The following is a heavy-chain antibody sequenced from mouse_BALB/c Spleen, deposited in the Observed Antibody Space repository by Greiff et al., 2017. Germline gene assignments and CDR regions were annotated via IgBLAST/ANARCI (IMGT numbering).Heavy chain of an antibody. Sequence: ESGPGLVKPSQSLSLTCSVTGYSITSGYYRNWIRQFPGNKLEWMGYISYDGSNNYNPSLKNRISITRDTSKNQFFLKLNSVTTEDTATYYCARGDYEAWFAYWGQGTLVTVSA. J-gene: IGHJ3*01. V-gene: IGHV3-6*02. CDR1: GYSITSGYY. D-gene: IGHD2-4*01. CDR3: ARGDYEAWFAY. CDR2: ISYDGSN.